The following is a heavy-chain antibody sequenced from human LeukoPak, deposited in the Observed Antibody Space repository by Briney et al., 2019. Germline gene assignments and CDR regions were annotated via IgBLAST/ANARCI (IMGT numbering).Heavy chain of an antibody. CDR2: INHSGST. Sequence: PSETLSLTCAVYGGSFSGYYWSWIRQPPGKGLEWIGEINHSGSTNYNPSLKSRVTISVDTSKNQFSLKLSSVTAADTAVYYCARGPEMATTNYWGQGTLVTVSS. J-gene: IGHJ4*02. V-gene: IGHV4-34*01. D-gene: IGHD5-24*01. CDR3: ARGPEMATTNY. CDR1: GGSFSGYY.